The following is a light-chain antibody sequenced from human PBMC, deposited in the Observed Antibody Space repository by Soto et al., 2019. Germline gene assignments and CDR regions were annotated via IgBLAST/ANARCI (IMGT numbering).Light chain of an antibody. CDR1: QSVSSN. CDR3: QQRSNWPIT. CDR2: DAS. Sequence: EIVLTQSPGTLALSPGERATLSCRASQSVSSNLAWYQQKPGQAPRLLIYDASTRATGIPARFSGSGSGTEFTLTISSLQSEDFAVYYCQQRSNWPITFGQGTRLEIK. J-gene: IGKJ5*01. V-gene: IGKV3-15*01.